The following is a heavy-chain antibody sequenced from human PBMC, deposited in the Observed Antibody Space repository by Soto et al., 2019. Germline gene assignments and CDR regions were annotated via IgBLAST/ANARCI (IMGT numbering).Heavy chain of an antibody. CDR3: ARGGRDGFDI. J-gene: IGHJ3*02. CDR1: GGSISTYY. Sequence: QVQLQESGPGLVKPSETLSLTCTVSGGSISTYYWNWIRQSAGKGREWIGRVYISGSTNYHPSLRSRVAMSVDTSNNQFSLKVTSVTAADTAVYYCARGGRDGFDIWGQGTMVTVSS. V-gene: IGHV4-4*07. CDR2: VYISGST.